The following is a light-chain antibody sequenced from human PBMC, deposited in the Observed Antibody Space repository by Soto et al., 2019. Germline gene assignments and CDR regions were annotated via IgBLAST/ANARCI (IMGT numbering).Light chain of an antibody. Sequence: DIQMTQSPSTLSASVGDRVTITCRASQNIRIGMAWFQQRPGKAPKLLIYEASTLESGVPTRFSGSGFGTEFTLTISSLQPDDIATYYCQRYTTSSWTFGQGTKVGIK. CDR1: QNIRIG. V-gene: IGKV1-5*03. J-gene: IGKJ1*01. CDR3: QRYTTSSWT. CDR2: EAS.